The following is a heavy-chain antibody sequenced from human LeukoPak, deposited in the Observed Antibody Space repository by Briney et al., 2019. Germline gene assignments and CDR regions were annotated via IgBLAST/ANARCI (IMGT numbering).Heavy chain of an antibody. CDR2: ITGSSGVT. CDR1: GFIFDDYA. J-gene: IGHJ5*02. V-gene: IGHV3-23*01. Sequence: PGGSLRLSCAGSGFIFDDYAINWVRQAPGMGLEWVSAITGSSGVTFYTDSVKGRFTISRDNSKNTLYLQMNSLRAEDTAVYYCARVNSGSGGSCYSCSWFDPWGQGTLVTVSS. CDR3: ARVNSGSGGSCYSCSWFDP. D-gene: IGHD2-15*01.